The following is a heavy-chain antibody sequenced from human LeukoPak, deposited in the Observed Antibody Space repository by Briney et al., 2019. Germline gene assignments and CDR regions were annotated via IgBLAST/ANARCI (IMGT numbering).Heavy chain of an antibody. J-gene: IGHJ4*02. D-gene: IGHD1-26*01. Sequence: SETLSLTCTVSGGSISIGTYYWGWIRQPPGKGLEWIGRIYYSGSTSYNPSLKSRVTISVDTSKNQFSLKLDSVTAADTAVYYCARNASDSGTSYFDYWGQGTLVTVSS. CDR1: GGSISIGTYY. CDR3: ARNASDSGTSYFDY. V-gene: IGHV4-39*01. CDR2: IYYSGST.